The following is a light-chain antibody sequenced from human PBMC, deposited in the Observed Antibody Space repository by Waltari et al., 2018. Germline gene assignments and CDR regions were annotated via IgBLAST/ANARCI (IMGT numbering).Light chain of an antibody. CDR1: PSVSSSY. V-gene: IGKV3-20*01. CDR2: GAS. Sequence: EIVLTPSLGTLSLSPGERATLSCRASPSVSSSYLACYQQKPGQAPRLLIYGASSRATGIPDRFSGSGSGTDFTLTISRLEPEDFAVYYCQQYGSSPQTFGGGTKVEIK. J-gene: IGKJ4*01. CDR3: QQYGSSPQT.